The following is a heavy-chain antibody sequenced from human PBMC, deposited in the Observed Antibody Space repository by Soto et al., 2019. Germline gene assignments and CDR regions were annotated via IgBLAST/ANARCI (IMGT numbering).Heavy chain of an antibody. J-gene: IGHJ5*02. CDR3: VRRHVSATGIDWFDP. CDR1: GYTFARYG. CDR2: INAANGDT. V-gene: IGHV1-3*01. Sequence: ASVKVSCKASGYTFARYGIHWVRQAPGQRLEWMGWINAANGDTKYSPKFQGRVTITRDTSASTAYMELSSLRSEDTAVYYCVRRHVSATGIDWFDPWGQGTLVTVSS. D-gene: IGHD6-13*01.